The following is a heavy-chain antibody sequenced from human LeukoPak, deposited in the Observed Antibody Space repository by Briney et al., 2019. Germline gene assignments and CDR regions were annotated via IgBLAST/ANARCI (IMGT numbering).Heavy chain of an antibody. V-gene: IGHV3-11*01. CDR1: GFTFSDYY. CDR3: ARAGLRFLYYFDY. J-gene: IGHJ4*02. CDR2: ISSSGSTI. D-gene: IGHD3-3*01. Sequence: GGSLRLSCAASGFTFSDYYMSWIRQAPGKGLEWVPYISSSGSTIYYADSVKGRFNISRDNAKNSLYLQINSLRAEDTAVYYCARAGLRFLYYFDYWGQGTLVTVSS.